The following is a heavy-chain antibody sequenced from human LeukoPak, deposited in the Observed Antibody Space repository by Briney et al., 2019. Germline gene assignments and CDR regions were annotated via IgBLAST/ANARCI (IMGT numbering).Heavy chain of an antibody. Sequence: GGSLRLSCAASGFTFCNFGMSWVRQAPGKGLEWVSVISGSGGSTYYADSVKGRFTISRDNSKNTLYLQITSLRADDTAVYYGAKEWGVDYGLRYGGQGTLVTVSA. V-gene: IGHV3-23*01. CDR2: ISGSGGST. D-gene: IGHD4-17*01. CDR3: AKEWGVDYGLRY. CDR1: GFTFCNFG. J-gene: IGHJ4*02.